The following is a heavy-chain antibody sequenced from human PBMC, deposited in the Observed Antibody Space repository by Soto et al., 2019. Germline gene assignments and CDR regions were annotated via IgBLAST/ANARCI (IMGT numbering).Heavy chain of an antibody. J-gene: IGHJ6*02. V-gene: IGHV1-2*04. Sequence: ASVKVSCKASGYSFSDYHIHWVRQAPGQGLEWLGRINPKSGGTSSAQKLQGWVTMTRDTSISTAYMELTRLRSDDTAVYFCARGHSTDCSNGVCSFFYNHEMDVWGQGTTVTV. CDR2: INPKSGGT. D-gene: IGHD2-8*01. CDR1: GYSFSDYH. CDR3: ARGHSTDCSNGVCSFFYNHEMDV.